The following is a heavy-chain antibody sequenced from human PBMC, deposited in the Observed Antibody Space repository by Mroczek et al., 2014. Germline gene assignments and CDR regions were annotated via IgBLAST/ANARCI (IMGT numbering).Heavy chain of an antibody. J-gene: IGHJ4*02. Sequence: QVQLQESGPGLVKPSQTLSLTCTVSGGSISSGGYYWSWIRQHPGKGLEWIGYIYYSGSTYYNPSLKSRVTISVDTSKNQFSLKLSSVTAADTAVYYCARAASRYGGNSGVDYWGQGTLVTVSS. D-gene: IGHD4-23*01. V-gene: IGHV4-31*03. CDR1: GGSISSGGYY. CDR2: IYYSGST. CDR3: ARAASRYGGNSGVDY.